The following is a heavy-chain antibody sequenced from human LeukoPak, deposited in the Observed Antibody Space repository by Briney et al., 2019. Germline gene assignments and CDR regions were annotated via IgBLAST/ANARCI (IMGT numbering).Heavy chain of an antibody. V-gene: IGHV4-59*01. Sequence: SETLSLTCTVSGGSISSYYWTWIRQPPGKGLEWIGYIYYSGSTNFNPSLKSRVTMSVDTSKNQFPLKLTSVTAADTAMYFCARDSRSRKSYGLDSWGLGTLVTVSS. J-gene: IGHJ4*02. CDR1: GGSISSYY. CDR3: ARDSRSRKSYGLDS. D-gene: IGHD5-18*01. CDR2: IYYSGST.